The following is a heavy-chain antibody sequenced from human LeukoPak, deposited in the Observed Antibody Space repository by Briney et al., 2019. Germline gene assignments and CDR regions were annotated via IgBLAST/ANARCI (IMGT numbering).Heavy chain of an antibody. D-gene: IGHD1-26*01. J-gene: IGHJ4*02. Sequence: GGAVKVSCKASRYTFTSYGISWVRQAPGQGLEWMGWISAYNGNTNYAQKLQGRVTMTTDTSTSTAYMELRSLRSDETAVYYCASRGSISGRYDFDYSGQGTPLTVSS. CDR1: RYTFTSYG. V-gene: IGHV1-18*01. CDR2: ISAYNGNT. CDR3: ASRGSISGRYDFDY.